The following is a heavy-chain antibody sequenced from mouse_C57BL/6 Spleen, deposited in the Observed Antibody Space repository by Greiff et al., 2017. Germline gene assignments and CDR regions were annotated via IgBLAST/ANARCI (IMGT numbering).Heavy chain of an antibody. CDR3: ARDDYDVRYAMDY. J-gene: IGHJ4*01. Sequence: QVQLKQSGAELVKPGASVKISCKASGYAFSSYWMNWVKQRPGKGLEWIGQIYPGDGDTNYNGKIKGKATLTADKSSSTAYMQLSSLTSEDSAVYFCARDDYDVRYAMDYWGQGTSVTVSS. CDR2: IYPGDGDT. CDR1: GYAFSSYW. V-gene: IGHV1-80*01. D-gene: IGHD2-4*01.